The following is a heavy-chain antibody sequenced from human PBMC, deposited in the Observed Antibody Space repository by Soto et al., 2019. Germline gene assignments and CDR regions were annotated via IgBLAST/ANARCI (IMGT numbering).Heavy chain of an antibody. CDR3: SRRGIVVVPAAITYFCFDP. CDR2: IYYSGST. J-gene: IGHJ5*02. Sequence: SETLSLTCTVSGGSISSSSYYWGWIRQPPGKGLEWIGSIYYSGSTYYNPSLKSRVTISVDTSKNQFSLKLSSVTAADTAVYYWSRRGIVVVPAAITYFCFDPWGQGTLVTVSS. D-gene: IGHD2-2*01. CDR1: GGSISSSSYY. V-gene: IGHV4-39*01.